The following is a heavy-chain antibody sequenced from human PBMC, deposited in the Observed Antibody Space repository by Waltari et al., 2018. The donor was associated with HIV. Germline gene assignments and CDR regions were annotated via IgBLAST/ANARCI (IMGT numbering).Heavy chain of an antibody. D-gene: IGHD3-22*01. CDR1: GGSFSGYY. Sequence: QVQLQQWGAGLLKPSETLSLTCAVYGGSFSGYYWSWIRQPPGKGLEWIGEINHSGSTNYNPSLKGRVTISVDTSKNQFALKLSSVTAADTAVYYCAKDREYYYDSSGHYGMDVWGQGTTVTVSS. CDR2: INHSGST. J-gene: IGHJ6*02. CDR3: AKDREYYYDSSGHYGMDV. V-gene: IGHV4-34*01.